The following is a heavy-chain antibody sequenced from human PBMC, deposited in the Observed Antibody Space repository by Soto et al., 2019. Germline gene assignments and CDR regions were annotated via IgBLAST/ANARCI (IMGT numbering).Heavy chain of an antibody. V-gene: IGHV1-69*13. Sequence: ASVKVSCKASGGTFSSYAISWVRQAPGQGLEWMGGIIPIFGTANYAQKFQGRVTITADESTSTAYMELSSLRSEDTAVYYCAASRGYSYGLSYGMDVWGQGTTVTVSS. D-gene: IGHD5-18*01. CDR1: GGTFSSYA. CDR3: AASRGYSYGLSYGMDV. J-gene: IGHJ6*02. CDR2: IIPIFGTA.